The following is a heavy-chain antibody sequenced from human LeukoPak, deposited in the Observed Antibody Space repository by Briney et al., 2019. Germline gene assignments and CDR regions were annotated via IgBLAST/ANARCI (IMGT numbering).Heavy chain of an antibody. J-gene: IGHJ5*02. CDR1: GGSMRSFD. CDR3: ARGGSDWYNWFDP. D-gene: IGHD6-19*01. CDR2: IHYRGTT. Sequence: SETLSLTCTVSGGSMRSFDWSWIRQPPGKGLEWIGCIHYRGTTHYNPSLKSRVTFSVDTSKNQFSLKVNSVTAADTAVHYCARGGSDWYNWFDPWGQGTLVAVSS. V-gene: IGHV4-59*08.